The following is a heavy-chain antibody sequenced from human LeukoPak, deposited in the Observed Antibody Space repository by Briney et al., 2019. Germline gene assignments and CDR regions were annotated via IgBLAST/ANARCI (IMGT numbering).Heavy chain of an antibody. CDR3: ARQLVGGVNGYDF. Sequence: PGGSLRLSCAASGFSFSSYEMSWVRQAPGKGLEWVSYISSRAITIYYVDSVKGRFTISRDNAKNSLYLQMNSLRAEDTAVYHCARQLVGGVNGYDFWGQGTLVTVSS. CDR2: ISSRAITI. J-gene: IGHJ4*02. CDR1: GFSFSSYE. V-gene: IGHV3-48*03. D-gene: IGHD3-10*01.